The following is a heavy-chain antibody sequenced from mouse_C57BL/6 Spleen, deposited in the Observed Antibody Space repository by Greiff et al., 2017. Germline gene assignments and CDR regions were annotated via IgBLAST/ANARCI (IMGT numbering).Heavy chain of an antibody. CDR3: ARKGYDYDGFAY. V-gene: IGHV1-81*01. CDR1: GYTFTSYG. Sequence: QVQLKESGAELARPGASVKLSCKASGYTFTSYGISWVKQRTGQGLEWIGEIYPRSGNPYYNEKFKGKATLTADKSSSTAYMELRSLTSEDAAVYFCARKGYDYDGFAYWGQGTLVTVSA. CDR2: IYPRSGNP. D-gene: IGHD2-4*01. J-gene: IGHJ3*01.